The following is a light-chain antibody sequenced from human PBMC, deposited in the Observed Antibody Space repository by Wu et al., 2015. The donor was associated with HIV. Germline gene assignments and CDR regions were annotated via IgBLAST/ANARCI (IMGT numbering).Light chain of an antibody. CDR1: QSIGLW. V-gene: IGKV1-5*03. CDR2: KAA. J-gene: IGKJ4*01. Sequence: DIQMTQSPSTLSASVGDRVTITCRASQSIGLWLAWYQQKPGKAPNLLIYKAANLQSGVPSRLSGSGSGTEFTLTVSNLQPDDFAIYYCQQYSSYPLTFGGGTKLEIK. CDR3: QQYSSYPLT.